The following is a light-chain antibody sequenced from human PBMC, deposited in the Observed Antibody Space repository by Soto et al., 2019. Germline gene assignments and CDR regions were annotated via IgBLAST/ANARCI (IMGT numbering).Light chain of an antibody. CDR1: SSDVGGYNY. J-gene: IGLJ1*01. Sequence: QSVLTQPPSASGSPGQSVTISCTGTSSDVGGYNYVSWYQQHPGKAPKLMIYEVSKRPSGVPDRFSGSKSGNTASLTVSGLQAEDEADYYCSSYAGSNSPYVFGTGTTLTVL. V-gene: IGLV2-8*01. CDR2: EVS. CDR3: SSYAGSNSPYV.